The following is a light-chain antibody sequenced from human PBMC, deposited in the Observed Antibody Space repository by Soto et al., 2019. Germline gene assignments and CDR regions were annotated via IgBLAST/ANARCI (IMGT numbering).Light chain of an antibody. J-gene: IGLJ2*01. V-gene: IGLV1-51*01. Sequence: QSLLTQPPSVSAAPRQKVTISCSGSSYNIGTNYVSWFQQVPGTAPKLLIYDNDKRPSGIPDRFSGSKSGTSATLGIAGLQTGDEAEYYCGVWDSGLSAFVFGGGTQLTVL. CDR1: SYNIGTNY. CDR2: DND. CDR3: GVWDSGLSAFV.